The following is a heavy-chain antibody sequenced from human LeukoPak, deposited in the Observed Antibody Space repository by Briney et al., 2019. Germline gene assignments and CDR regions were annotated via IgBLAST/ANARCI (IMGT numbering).Heavy chain of an antibody. V-gene: IGHV3-23*01. CDR1: GFTFSSYG. CDR3: ARSTYYDFWSEPGPFDY. Sequence: GGSLRLSCAASGFTFSSYGMSWVRQAPGKGLEWVSAISGNGGSTYYADSVKGRFTISRDNAKNSLYLQMNSLRAEDTAVYYCARSTYYDFWSEPGPFDYWGQGTLVTVSS. D-gene: IGHD3-3*01. J-gene: IGHJ4*02. CDR2: ISGNGGST.